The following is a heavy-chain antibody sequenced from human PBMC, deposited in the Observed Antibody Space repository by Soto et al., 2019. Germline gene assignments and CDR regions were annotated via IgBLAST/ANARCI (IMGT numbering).Heavy chain of an antibody. CDR1: GYTFIGYY. Sequence: RASVKVSCKASGYTFIGYYIHWARQAPGQGLEWMGWINPNSGGTNYAQRFQGWVTMTRDRSISTAYMELNRLKSDDTAVYYCARVGGGLASLGYYGMDVWGQGTTVTVSS. D-gene: IGHD3-10*01. CDR2: INPNSGGT. V-gene: IGHV1-2*04. CDR3: ARVGGGLASLGYYGMDV. J-gene: IGHJ6*02.